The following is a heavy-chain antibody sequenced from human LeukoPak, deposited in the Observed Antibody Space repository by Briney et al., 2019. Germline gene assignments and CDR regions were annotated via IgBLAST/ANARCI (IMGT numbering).Heavy chain of an antibody. Sequence: SVKVSCKASGGTFSSYAISWVRQAPGQGLEWMGGIIPIFGTANYAQKLQGRVTMTTDTSTSTAYMELRSLGSDDTAVYYCARGGRITIFGVVISDLHWFDPWGQGTLVTVSS. J-gene: IGHJ5*02. V-gene: IGHV1-69*05. CDR3: ARGGRITIFGVVISDLHWFDP. CDR1: GGTFSSYA. CDR2: IIPIFGTA. D-gene: IGHD3-3*01.